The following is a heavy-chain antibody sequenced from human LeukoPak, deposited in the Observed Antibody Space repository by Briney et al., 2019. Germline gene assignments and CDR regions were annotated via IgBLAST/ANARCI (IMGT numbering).Heavy chain of an antibody. Sequence: PGGSLRLSCAASGFRFTNYWMSWVRKAPGKGLEWVANIKQDGSEKDYVDSMKGRFTISRDNAKNSVYLQVNSLRAEDTAVYYCARIGYSSSSFDYWGQGTLVTVSS. D-gene: IGHD6-13*01. J-gene: IGHJ4*02. CDR1: GFRFTNYW. CDR2: IKQDGSEK. CDR3: ARIGYSSSSFDY. V-gene: IGHV3-7*01.